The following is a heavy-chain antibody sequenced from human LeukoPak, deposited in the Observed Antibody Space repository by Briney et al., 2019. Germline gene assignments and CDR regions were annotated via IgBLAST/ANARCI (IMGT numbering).Heavy chain of an antibody. CDR1: GGSISSGGYS. D-gene: IGHD6-13*01. CDR3: SRSLPGAVGAADL. V-gene: IGHV4-61*03. CDR2: IHSSGST. J-gene: IGHJ5*02. Sequence: SETLSLTCAVSGGSISSGGYSWSWIRQTPGKGLEWIAYIHSSGSTNYNPSLKSRVTISVDTSKNHFSLKVTSMTAADTGIYYCSRSLPGAVGAADLWGQGTLVTVSS.